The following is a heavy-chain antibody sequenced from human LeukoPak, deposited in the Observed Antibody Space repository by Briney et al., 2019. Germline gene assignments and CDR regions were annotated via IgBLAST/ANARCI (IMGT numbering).Heavy chain of an antibody. CDR2: ISNSGDYT. CDR3: AKQDIAVVPASFFFKTEFDF. CDR1: GFTFSNYA. J-gene: IGHJ4*02. Sequence: GGSLRLSCAASGFTFSNYAMSWVRQAPGKGLEWVSAISNSGDYTYYADSVKGRFTISRDNSKNTLYLQMNTLRAEDTAVYYCAKQDIAVVPASFFFKTEFDFWGQGALVIVSS. D-gene: IGHD2-2*01. V-gene: IGHV3-23*01.